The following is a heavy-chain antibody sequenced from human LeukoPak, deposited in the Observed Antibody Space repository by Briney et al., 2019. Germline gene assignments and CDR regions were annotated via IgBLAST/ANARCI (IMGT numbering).Heavy chain of an antibody. V-gene: IGHV3-23*01. CDR1: GFTFSSYA. D-gene: IGHD3-9*01. Sequence: PGGSLRLSCAASGFTFSSYAMSWVRQAPGKGLEWVSAISGSGGSTYYADSVKGRFTISRDNSKNTLYLQMNSLRAEDTAVYYCAKDKESRPLRYFDWLLWEGYHFDYWGQGTLVTVSS. CDR3: AKDKESRPLRYFDWLLWEGYHFDY. CDR2: ISGSGGST. J-gene: IGHJ4*02.